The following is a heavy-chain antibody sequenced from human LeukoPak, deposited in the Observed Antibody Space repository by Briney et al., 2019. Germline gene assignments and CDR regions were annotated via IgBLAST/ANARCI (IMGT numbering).Heavy chain of an antibody. CDR1: GGSFSSYY. CDR3: ARERWYYDDSSGYYDY. V-gene: IGHV4-4*07. Sequence: SETLSLTCTVSGGSFSSYYWSWIRQPAGKGLEWIGRVYTSGSTNYNPSLKSRVTISVDTSKNQFSLKVSSVTAADTAVYYCARERWYYDDSSGYYDYWGQGTLVTVSS. CDR2: VYTSGST. J-gene: IGHJ4*02. D-gene: IGHD3-22*01.